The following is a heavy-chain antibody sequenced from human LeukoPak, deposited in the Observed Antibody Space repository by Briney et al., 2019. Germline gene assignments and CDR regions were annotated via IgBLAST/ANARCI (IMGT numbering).Heavy chain of an antibody. D-gene: IGHD5-24*01. CDR3: ARAATPYTPLNWFDP. J-gene: IGHJ5*02. Sequence: SETLSLTCTVSGGSISSGSYYWSWIRQPAGKGLEWIGRIYTSGSTNYNPSLKSRVTISVDTSKNQFSLKLSSVTAADTAVYYCARAATPYTPLNWFDPWGQGTLVTVSS. CDR1: GGSISSGSYY. V-gene: IGHV4-61*02. CDR2: IYTSGST.